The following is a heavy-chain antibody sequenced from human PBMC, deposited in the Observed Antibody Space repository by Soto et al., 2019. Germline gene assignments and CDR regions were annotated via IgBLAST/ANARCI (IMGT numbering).Heavy chain of an antibody. CDR3: ARRVGVAPVYDAYDF. D-gene: IGHD3-10*01. CDR2: IIPIFATA. Sequence: GASVTVSCKASGGTFSSYAISWVRQAPGQGLEWMGGIIPIFATANYAQKFQGRVTMTADTSTSTGYMELRSLRSDDTAVYYCARRVGVAPVYDAYDFWGQGTLVTVSS. V-gene: IGHV1-69*06. J-gene: IGHJ3*01. CDR1: GGTFSSYA.